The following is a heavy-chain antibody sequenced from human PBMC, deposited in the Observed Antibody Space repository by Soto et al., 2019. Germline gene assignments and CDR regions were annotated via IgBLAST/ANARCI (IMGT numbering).Heavy chain of an antibody. Sequence: QVQLQESDRGLVKPSQTLSLTCTVSGGSISSGDYYWSWIRQPPGKGLEWIGYIYYSGSTYYNPSLKSRVTISVDTSKNQFSLKLSSVTAADTAVYYCARSGYCTNGVCYTPFDYWGQGTLVTVSS. V-gene: IGHV4-30-4*01. D-gene: IGHD2-8*01. J-gene: IGHJ4*02. CDR3: ARSGYCTNGVCYTPFDY. CDR2: IYYSGST. CDR1: GGSISSGDYY.